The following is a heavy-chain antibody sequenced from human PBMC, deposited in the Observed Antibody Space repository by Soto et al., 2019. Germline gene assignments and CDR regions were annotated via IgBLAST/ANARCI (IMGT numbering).Heavy chain of an antibody. Sequence: GGSLRLSCAAPGFTFSILAMGWVRQAPGKGLEWVSVIDYTGGTTYYTDSVKGRFIISRDNSKKILYLQMNSLRTEDTAIYYCAKDATRTSGWYYFDYWGRGALVTVSS. V-gene: IGHV3-23*01. D-gene: IGHD6-19*01. CDR2: IDYTGGTT. CDR1: GFTFSILA. J-gene: IGHJ4*02. CDR3: AKDATRTSGWYYFDY.